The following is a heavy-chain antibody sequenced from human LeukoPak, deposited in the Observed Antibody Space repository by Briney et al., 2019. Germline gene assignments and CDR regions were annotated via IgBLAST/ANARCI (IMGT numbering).Heavy chain of an antibody. CDR3: ARGIMRYYGTDV. V-gene: IGHV3-33*01. Sequence: PGRSLRLSCAASGFTFSSYGMHWVRQAPGKGLEWVAVIWYDGSNKYYADSVKGRFTISRDNSKNTLYLQMNSLRVEDTAVYYCARGIMRYYGTDVWGKGTTVTVSS. D-gene: IGHD3-16*01. CDR2: IWYDGSNK. J-gene: IGHJ6*04. CDR1: GFTFSSYG.